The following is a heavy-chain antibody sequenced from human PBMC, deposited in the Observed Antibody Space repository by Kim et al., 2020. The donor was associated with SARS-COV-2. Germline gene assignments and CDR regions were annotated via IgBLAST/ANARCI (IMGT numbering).Heavy chain of an antibody. J-gene: IGHJ4*02. V-gene: IGHV4-59*09. CDR3: ARGDSSSWYDDY. D-gene: IGHD6-13*01. Sequence: NYNPSLKRRVTISVDTSKNQFSLKLSSVTAADTAVYYCARGDSSSWYDDYWGQGTLVTVSS.